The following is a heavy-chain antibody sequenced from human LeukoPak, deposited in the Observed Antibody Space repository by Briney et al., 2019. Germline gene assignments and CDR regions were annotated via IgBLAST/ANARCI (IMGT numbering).Heavy chain of an antibody. CDR2: INPNSGGT. CDR1: GYTFTGYY. Sequence: RGASVKVSCKASGYTFTGYYMHWVRQAPGQGLEWMGWINPNSGGTNYAQKFQGRVTMTRDTSISTAYMELSRLRSDDTAVYYCARPLPGYSSGWYEYWGQGTLVTVSS. V-gene: IGHV1-2*02. D-gene: IGHD6-19*01. CDR3: ARPLPGYSSGWYEY. J-gene: IGHJ4*02.